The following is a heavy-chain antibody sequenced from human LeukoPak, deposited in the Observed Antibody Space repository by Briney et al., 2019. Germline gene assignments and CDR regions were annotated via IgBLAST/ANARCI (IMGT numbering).Heavy chain of an antibody. CDR1: GGTFTSYA. CDR2: IIPIFGTA. CDR3: ARSSISYPIDAFDI. Sequence: SVKVSCKAPGGTFTSYAISWVRQAPGQGLEWMGGIIPIFGTANYAQKFQGRVTITTDASTSTAYMELSSLRSEDTAVYYCARSSISYPIDAFDIWGQGTMVTVAS. D-gene: IGHD3-9*01. J-gene: IGHJ3*02. V-gene: IGHV1-69*05.